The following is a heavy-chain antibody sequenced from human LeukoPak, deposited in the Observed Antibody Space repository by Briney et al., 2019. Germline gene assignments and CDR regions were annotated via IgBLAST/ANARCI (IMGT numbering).Heavy chain of an antibody. Sequence: SVKVSCKASGGTFSSYAISWVRQAPGQGLEWMGGIIPIFGTANYAQKFQGRVTITTDESTSTAYMELSSLRSEDTAVHYCASSKYQPNRFDPWGQGTLVTVSS. V-gene: IGHV1-69*05. D-gene: IGHD2-2*01. CDR3: ASSKYQPNRFDP. CDR1: GGTFSSYA. CDR2: IIPIFGTA. J-gene: IGHJ5*02.